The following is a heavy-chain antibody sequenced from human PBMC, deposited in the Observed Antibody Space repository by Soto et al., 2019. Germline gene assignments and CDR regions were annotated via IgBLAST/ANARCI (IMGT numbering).Heavy chain of an antibody. Sequence: QVQLQEPGPGLVKPSETLSLTCTVSGGSISSYYWSWIRQPPGKGLEWIGYIFYTGSTNYNPSLKSRVTISVDTSKKQFSLKLSSVTAADTAVYYCARAIAAAGTTTALTDYWGQGTLVTVSS. D-gene: IGHD6-13*01. CDR3: ARAIAAAGTTTALTDY. CDR2: IFYTGST. J-gene: IGHJ4*02. CDR1: GGSISSYY. V-gene: IGHV4-59*01.